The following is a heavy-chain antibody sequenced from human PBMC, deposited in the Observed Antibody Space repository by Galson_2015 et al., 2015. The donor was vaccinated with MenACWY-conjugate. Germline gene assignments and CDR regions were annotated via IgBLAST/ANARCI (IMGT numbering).Heavy chain of an antibody. Sequence: LRLSCAASGFTFSDYEMNWVRQAPGKGLEWLSYISSSGGTIKYEDSVKGRFTISRDNAKNSLFLQMNSVRAEDTAFYYCAREDRRDALDLWGPGTMVTVSS. V-gene: IGHV3-48*03. CDR3: AREDRRDALDL. CDR1: GFTFSDYE. J-gene: IGHJ3*01. CDR2: ISSSGGTI.